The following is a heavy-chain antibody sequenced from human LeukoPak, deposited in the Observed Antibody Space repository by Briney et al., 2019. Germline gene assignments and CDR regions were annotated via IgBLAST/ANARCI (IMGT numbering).Heavy chain of an antibody. J-gene: IGHJ4*02. V-gene: IGHV3-23*01. CDR1: GFTFSSYA. CDR2: ISGSGGST. Sequence: PGGSLRLSCAASGFTFSSYATSWVRQAPGKGLEWASAISGSGGSTYYADSVKGRFTISRDSSKNTLYLQMNSLRAEDTAVYYCAKSPVYSSSAYFDYWGQGTLVTVSS. CDR3: AKSPVYSSSAYFDY. D-gene: IGHD6-6*01.